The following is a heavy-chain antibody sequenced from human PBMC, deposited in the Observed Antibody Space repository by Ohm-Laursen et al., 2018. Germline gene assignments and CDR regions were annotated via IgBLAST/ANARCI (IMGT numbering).Heavy chain of an antibody. D-gene: IGHD6-19*01. Sequence: SLRLSCAASGFTVSTSYMTWVRQAPGKGLEWVSVIYSGGGTYYAESVRGRVIISIDNSENTLYLQMNNLRAEDTAVYYCARDGAVAGRRGWFDPWGQGTLVTVSS. V-gene: IGHV3-53*01. CDR2: IYSGGGT. J-gene: IGHJ5*02. CDR3: ARDGAVAGRRGWFDP. CDR1: GFTVSTSY.